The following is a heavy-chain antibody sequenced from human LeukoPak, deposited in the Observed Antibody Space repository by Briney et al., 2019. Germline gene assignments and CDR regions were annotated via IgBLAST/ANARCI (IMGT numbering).Heavy chain of an antibody. CDR1: GFTFSTYS. D-gene: IGHD5-12*01. Sequence: GGSLRLSCAASGFTFSTYSINWVRQAPGKGLEWVSSISSSSSYIYYADSVKGRFTISRDNSKNTLYLQMNSLRAEDTAVYYCAKDGVYGLRSEIGHYYYMDVWGKGTTVTISS. CDR2: ISSSSSYI. J-gene: IGHJ6*03. CDR3: AKDGVYGLRSEIGHYYYMDV. V-gene: IGHV3-21*04.